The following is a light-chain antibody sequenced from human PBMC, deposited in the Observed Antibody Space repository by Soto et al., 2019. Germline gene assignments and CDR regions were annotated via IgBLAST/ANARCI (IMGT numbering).Light chain of an antibody. J-gene: IGKJ2*01. CDR2: AAS. V-gene: IGKV1-33*01. CDR3: QPFDNSPMFT. CDR1: QDISDY. Sequence: DIQMTQSPSSLSASVGDRVTITCQASQDISDYLNWYQHRPGKAPRLLIYAASNLETGVPSRFSGSGYGSHFTLNINSLQPEDIATYDCQPFDNSPMFTFGKGTKVDIK.